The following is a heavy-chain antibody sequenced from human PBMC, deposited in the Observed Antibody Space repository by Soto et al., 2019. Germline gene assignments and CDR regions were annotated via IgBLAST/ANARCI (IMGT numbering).Heavy chain of an antibody. V-gene: IGHV5-51*01. CDR2: IYPGDSDT. CDR3: ARPRYYDDSSGADDGFDI. J-gene: IGHJ3*02. Sequence: GESLKISCKGSGYSFTSYWIGWVRQMPGKGLEWMGIIYPGDSDTRYSPSFQGQVTISADKSISTAYLQWSSLKASDTAMYYCARPRYYDDSSGADDGFDIWGQGTMVTVSS. D-gene: IGHD3-22*01. CDR1: GYSFTSYW.